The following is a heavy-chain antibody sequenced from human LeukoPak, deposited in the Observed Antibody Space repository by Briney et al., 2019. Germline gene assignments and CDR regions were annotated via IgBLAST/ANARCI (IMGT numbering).Heavy chain of an antibody. CDR3: ARQEPVDYYGSGSYYNVAWFDP. J-gene: IGHJ5*02. Sequence: ASVKVSCKASGYTFTSYAMNWVRQAPGQGLEWMGWINTNTGNPTYAQGFTGRFVFSLDTSVSTAYLQIGSLKAEDTAVYYCARQEPVDYYGSGSYYNVAWFDPWGQGTLVTVSS. D-gene: IGHD3-10*01. V-gene: IGHV7-4-1*01. CDR2: INTNTGNP. CDR1: GYTFTSYA.